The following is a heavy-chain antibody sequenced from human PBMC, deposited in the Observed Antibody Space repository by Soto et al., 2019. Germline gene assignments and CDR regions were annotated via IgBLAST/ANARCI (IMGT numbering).Heavy chain of an antibody. V-gene: IGHV1-18*01. J-gene: IGHJ4*02. D-gene: IGHD1-26*01. CDR2: ISAYNGNT. CDR1: GYSFTSYG. Sequence: QVQLVQSGAEVKKPGASVKVSCKASGYSFTSYGISWVRQAPGQGLEWVGWISAYNGNTNYAQKLQGRAPTTTDTXTTTAYMELRSLTSDDTAVYSCAVYSGSYYSRPDSWGQGTLVTVSS. CDR3: AVYSGSYYSRPDS.